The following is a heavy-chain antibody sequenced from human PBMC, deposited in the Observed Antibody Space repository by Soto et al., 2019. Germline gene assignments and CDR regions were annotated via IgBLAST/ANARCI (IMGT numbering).Heavy chain of an antibody. CDR3: ARDEIYYDWISTGGMDV. CDR2: ISSSGSTI. V-gene: IGHV3-11*01. J-gene: IGHJ6*02. CDR1: GFTFSDYY. Sequence: QVPLVESGGGLVKPGGSLRLSCAASGFTFSDYYMSWIRQAPGKGLEWVSYISSSGSTIYYADSVKGRFTISRDNAKNSLYLQMNSLRAEDTAVYYCARDEIYYDWISTGGMDVWGQGTTVTVSS. D-gene: IGHD3-3*01.